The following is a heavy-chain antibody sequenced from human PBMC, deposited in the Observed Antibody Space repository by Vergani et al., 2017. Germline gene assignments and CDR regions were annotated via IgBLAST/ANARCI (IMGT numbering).Heavy chain of an antibody. Sequence: EVQLVESGGGLIQPGGSLRLSCAASGFTVSSNYMSWVRQAPGKGLEWVSVIYSGGSTYYADSVKGRFTISRDNSKNTLYLQMNSLRAEDTAVYYCAKGSVAGYYYYGMDVWGQGTTVTVS. CDR2: IYSGGST. CDR1: GFTVSSNY. D-gene: IGHD6-19*01. J-gene: IGHJ6*02. V-gene: IGHV3-53*01. CDR3: AKGSVAGYYYYGMDV.